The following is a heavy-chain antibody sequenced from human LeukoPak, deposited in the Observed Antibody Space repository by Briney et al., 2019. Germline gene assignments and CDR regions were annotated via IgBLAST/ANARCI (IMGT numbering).Heavy chain of an antibody. CDR3: ATDSDYYGSGSHRDGFDI. D-gene: IGHD3-10*01. CDR1: GFTFSSYS. J-gene: IGHJ3*02. Sequence: GGSLRLSCAASGFTFSSYSMNWVRQAPGKGLEWVSSISSSSSYIYYADSVKGRFIISRDNAKNSLYLQMNSLRAEDTAVYYCATDSDYYGSGSHRDGFDIWGQGTMVTVSS. V-gene: IGHV3-21*01. CDR2: ISSSSSYI.